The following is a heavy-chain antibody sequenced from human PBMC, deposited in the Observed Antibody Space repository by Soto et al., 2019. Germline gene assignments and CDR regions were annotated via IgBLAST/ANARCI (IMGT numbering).Heavy chain of an antibody. J-gene: IGHJ2*01. D-gene: IGHD3-9*01. CDR3: GRESHDILTGPPWGWYFAL. V-gene: IGHV4-34*01. Sequence: QVQLQQWGAGPVRPLETLSLTCGVSGGSFSGYYWAWIRQSPGKGLEWIGEINDRGSINYNPSLKSRVSISVDTSKNHYSLNLRSVTAADAAVYYCGRESHDILTGPPWGWYFALWGRGTLVTVSS. CDR2: INDRGSI. CDR1: GGSFSGYY.